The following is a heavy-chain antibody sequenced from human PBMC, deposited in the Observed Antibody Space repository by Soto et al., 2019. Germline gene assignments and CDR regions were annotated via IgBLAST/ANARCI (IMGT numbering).Heavy chain of an antibody. CDR2: IIPIFGTA. V-gene: IGHV1-69*12. D-gene: IGHD1-26*01. J-gene: IGHJ4*02. CDR3: ARGGRGDESGSYYYFDY. Sequence: QVQLVQSGAEVKKPGSSVKVSCKASGGTFSSYAISWVRQAPGQGLEWMGGIIPIFGTANYAQKFQGRVTITADESTSTADMELSSLRSEDTAVYYCARGGRGDESGSYYYFDYWGQGTLVTVSS. CDR1: GGTFSSYA.